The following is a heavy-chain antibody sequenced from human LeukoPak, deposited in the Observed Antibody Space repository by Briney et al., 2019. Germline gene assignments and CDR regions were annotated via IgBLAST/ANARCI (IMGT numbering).Heavy chain of an antibody. Sequence: GGSLKISCKGAGFSFISYWIGWVRQVPGKGLEWMGIIYPGDSDTRYSPSFQGQVTISADKSISTAYLQWSSLKASDTAMYYCARQGYSGYDFAYWGQGTLVTVSS. CDR3: ARQGYSGYDFAY. J-gene: IGHJ4*02. D-gene: IGHD5-12*01. V-gene: IGHV5-51*01. CDR2: IYPGDSDT. CDR1: GFSFISYW.